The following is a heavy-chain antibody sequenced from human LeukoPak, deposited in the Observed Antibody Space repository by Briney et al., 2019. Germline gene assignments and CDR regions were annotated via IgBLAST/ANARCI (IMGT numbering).Heavy chain of an antibody. D-gene: IGHD1-26*01. Sequence: GGSLRLSCVASGFTFSSYSINWVRQAPGKGLEWVSSISSSRKHTFYADALKGRFTISRDNANNSLYLQMNSLRAEDMAVYYCARGSRGAFDIWGQGTVVTVSS. V-gene: IGHV3-21*01. CDR2: ISSSRKHT. CDR3: ARGSRGAFDI. CDR1: GFTFSSYS. J-gene: IGHJ3*02.